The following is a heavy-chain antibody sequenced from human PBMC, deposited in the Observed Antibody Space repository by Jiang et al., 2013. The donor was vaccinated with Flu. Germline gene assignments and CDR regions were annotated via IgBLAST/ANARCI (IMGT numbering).Heavy chain of an antibody. J-gene: IGHJ1*01. V-gene: IGHV4-59*08. CDR2: IYYTGST. D-gene: IGHD1-26*01. CDR1: SISNYY. Sequence: SISNYYWSWIRQPPGKGLEWIGYIYYTGSTKYNPSLKSRVTISLDTSKNQFSLNLFSVTAADTAVYSCARHLPGGSYSFQYWGQGALVTVSS. CDR3: ARHLPGGSYSFQY.